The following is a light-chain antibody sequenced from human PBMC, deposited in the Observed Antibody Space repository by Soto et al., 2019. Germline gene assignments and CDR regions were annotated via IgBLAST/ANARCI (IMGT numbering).Light chain of an antibody. V-gene: IGLV2-23*01. CDR1: SSDVGSYNL. CDR2: EGS. Sequence: QSALTQPASVSGSPGQSITISCTGTSSDVGSYNLVSWYQQHPGKAPELMIYEGSKRPSGVSNRFSGSKSVNTASLTISGLQAEDEADYYCCSYAGRSTYVVFGGGTKLTVL. J-gene: IGLJ2*01. CDR3: CSYAGRSTYVV.